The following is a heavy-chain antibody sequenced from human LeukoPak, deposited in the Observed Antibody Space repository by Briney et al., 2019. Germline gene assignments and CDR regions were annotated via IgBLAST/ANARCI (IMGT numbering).Heavy chain of an antibody. CDR3: ARGPPDCSSTSCYAFDAFDI. CDR2: MNPNSGNT. CDR1: GHTFTSYD. D-gene: IGHD2-2*01. J-gene: IGHJ3*02. Sequence: GASVKVSCKASGHTFTSYDINWVRQATGQGLEWMGWMNPNSGNTAYAQKFQGRVTMTRNTSISTAYMELSSLRSEDTAVYYCARGPPDCSSTSCYAFDAFDIWGQGTMVTVSS. V-gene: IGHV1-8*02.